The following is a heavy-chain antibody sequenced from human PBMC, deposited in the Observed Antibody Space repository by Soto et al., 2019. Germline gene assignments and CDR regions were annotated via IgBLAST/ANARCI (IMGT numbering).Heavy chain of an antibody. Sequence: EVQLVESGGGLVQPGRSLRLSCAASGFTFDDYAMHWVRQAPGKGLEWVSGISWNSGSIGYADSVKGRFTISRDNAKNSLYLQMNSLRAEDTALYYCAKERPHYYDSGGGFDYWGQGTLVTVSS. CDR3: AKERPHYYDSGGGFDY. CDR1: GFTFDDYA. J-gene: IGHJ4*02. CDR2: ISWNSGSI. V-gene: IGHV3-9*01. D-gene: IGHD3-22*01.